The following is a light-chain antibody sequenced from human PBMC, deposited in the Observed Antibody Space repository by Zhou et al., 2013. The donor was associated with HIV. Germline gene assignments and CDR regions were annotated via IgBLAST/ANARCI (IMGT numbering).Light chain of an antibody. Sequence: DIQMTQSPSSLSASVGDRVTITCRASQGITNYLAWYQQKPGKVPKLLIYAASTLQSGVPSRFSGSGSGTDFTLTISSLQPEDVATYYCQKYNSDPSARFGGGTKVGIK. CDR2: AAS. CDR1: QGITNY. V-gene: IGKV1-27*01. CDR3: QKYNSDPSAR. J-gene: IGKJ4*01.